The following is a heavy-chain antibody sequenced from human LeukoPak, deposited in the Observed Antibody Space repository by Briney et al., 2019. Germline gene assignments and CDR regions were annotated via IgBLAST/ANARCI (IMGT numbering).Heavy chain of an antibody. Sequence: ASVKVSCKASGYTFTGYYMHWVRQAPGQGLEWMGWINPYSGGTNYAQKFQGRVTMTRDTSISTAYMELSRLRSEDTAVYYCAREARTYYYDSSERGAFDIWGQGTMVTVSS. D-gene: IGHD3-22*01. J-gene: IGHJ3*02. CDR2: INPYSGGT. V-gene: IGHV1-2*02. CDR1: GYTFTGYY. CDR3: AREARTYYYDSSERGAFDI.